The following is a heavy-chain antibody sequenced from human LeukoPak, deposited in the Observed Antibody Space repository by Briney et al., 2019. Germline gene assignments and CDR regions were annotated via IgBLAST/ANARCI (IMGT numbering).Heavy chain of an antibody. Sequence: GGSLRLSCAASGFTVSSNYMSWVRQAPGKGLEWVSVIYSCGSTYYADSVKGRFTISRDNSKNTLYLQMNSLRAEDTAVYYCARDRIHYFDYWGQGTLVTDSS. CDR3: ARDRIHYFDY. V-gene: IGHV3-53*01. D-gene: IGHD5-18*01. CDR2: IYSCGST. CDR1: GFTVSSNY. J-gene: IGHJ4*02.